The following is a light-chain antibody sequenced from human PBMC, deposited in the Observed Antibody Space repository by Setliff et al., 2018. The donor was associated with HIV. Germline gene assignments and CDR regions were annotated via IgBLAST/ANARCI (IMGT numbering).Light chain of an antibody. CDR1: SSDIGRYNV. V-gene: IGLV2-23*02. Sequence: LTQPASVSGSPGQSITISCTGTSSDIGRYNVVSWYKQYPGRAPKVVIFEVSKRPSGVSNRFSGSKSGKTASLTISGLQAEDEADYYCWAYADSKTYVFGTGTKVTVL. J-gene: IGLJ1*01. CDR3: WAYADSKTYV. CDR2: EVS.